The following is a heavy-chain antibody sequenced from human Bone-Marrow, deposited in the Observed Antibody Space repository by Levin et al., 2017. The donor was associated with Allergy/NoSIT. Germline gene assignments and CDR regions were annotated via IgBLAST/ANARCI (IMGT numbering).Heavy chain of an antibody. Sequence: SQTLSLTCPVSGDSIISNHYYWAWIRQPPGKGLEWIGSIYHTGDTFYNPSLKSRVTISVDTSKNHFSLELNSLTAADTAIYYCARVGLWYYFNYWGQGTLVTVSS. J-gene: IGHJ4*02. CDR3: ARVGLWYYFNY. CDR2: IYHTGDT. V-gene: IGHV4-39*07. CDR1: GDSIISNHYY. D-gene: IGHD2-8*02.